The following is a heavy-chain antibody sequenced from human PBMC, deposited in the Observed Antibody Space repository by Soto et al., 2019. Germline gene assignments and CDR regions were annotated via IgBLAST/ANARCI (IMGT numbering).Heavy chain of an antibody. Sequence: EVQLVESGGGLVQPGGSLRLSCAASGFTFRDHYMDWVRQAPGKGLVWFGRSRNHDNGYTTDYAASVRGRFTISRDDSDNSLLLQMNSGKIEDTAVYYCARRVNTVADFWGQGTLVTVS. CDR1: GFTFRDHY. D-gene: IGHD4-17*01. J-gene: IGHJ4*02. CDR2: SRNHDNGYTT. CDR3: ARRVNTVADF. V-gene: IGHV3-72*01.